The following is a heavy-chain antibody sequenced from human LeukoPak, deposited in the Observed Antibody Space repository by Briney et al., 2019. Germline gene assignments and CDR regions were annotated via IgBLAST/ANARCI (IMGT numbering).Heavy chain of an antibody. Sequence: GGSLRLSCAASGFTFSSYWMSWVRQAPGKGLEWVANIKQDGSEKYYVDSVKGRFTISRDNAKNSLYLQMNSLRAEDTAVYYCARGFSHWFYYYYYYMDVWGKGTTVTVS. D-gene: IGHD3-9*01. CDR2: IKQDGSEK. CDR1: GFTFSSYW. CDR3: ARGFSHWFYYYYYYMDV. V-gene: IGHV3-7*01. J-gene: IGHJ6*03.